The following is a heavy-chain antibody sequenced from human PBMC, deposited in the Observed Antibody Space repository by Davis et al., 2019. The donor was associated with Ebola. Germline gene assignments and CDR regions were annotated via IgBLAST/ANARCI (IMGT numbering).Heavy chain of an antibody. CDR3: AKGGSGWPSDYSYGLGV. J-gene: IGHJ6*04. D-gene: IGHD6-19*01. Sequence: GESLKISCAASGFTFSSNSMNWVRQAPGKGLEWVSSISSSSNYIYYADSVKGRFTVSRDNAKNSLYLQMNSLSGDDTAVYYCAKGGSGWPSDYSYGLGVWGKGTTVTVAS. V-gene: IGHV3-21*04. CDR1: GFTFSSNS. CDR2: ISSSSNYI.